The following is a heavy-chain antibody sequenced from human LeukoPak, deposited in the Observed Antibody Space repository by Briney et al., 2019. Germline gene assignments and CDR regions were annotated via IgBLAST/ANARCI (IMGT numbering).Heavy chain of an antibody. CDR3: AKDRYYDFWSGSRTLNWFDP. J-gene: IGHJ5*02. Sequence: SGGSLRLSCAASGITFSSYAMSWVRQAPGKGLEWVSAISGSGGSTYYADSVKGRFTISRDNSKNTLYLQMNSLRAEDTAVYYCAKDRYYDFWSGSRTLNWFDPWGQGTLVTVSS. CDR2: ISGSGGST. V-gene: IGHV3-23*01. CDR1: GITFSSYA. D-gene: IGHD3-3*01.